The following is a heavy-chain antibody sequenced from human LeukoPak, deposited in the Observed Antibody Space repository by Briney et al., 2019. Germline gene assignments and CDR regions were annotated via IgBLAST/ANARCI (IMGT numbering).Heavy chain of an antibody. CDR2: IIPIFGTA. Sequence: SVEVSCKASGGTFSSYAISWVRQAPGQGLEWMGGIIPIFGTANYAQKFQGRVTITADKSTSTAYMELSSLRSEDTAVYYCARDHGYGLYYFDYWGQGTLVTVSS. J-gene: IGHJ4*02. CDR3: ARDHGYGLYYFDY. D-gene: IGHD5-18*01. CDR1: GGTFSSYA. V-gene: IGHV1-69*06.